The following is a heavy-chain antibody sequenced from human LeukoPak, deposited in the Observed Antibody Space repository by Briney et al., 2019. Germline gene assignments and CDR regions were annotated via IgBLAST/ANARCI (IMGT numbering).Heavy chain of an antibody. D-gene: IGHD3-3*01. CDR2: IYYSGST. CDR3: ASCTYYDFWSGYYPYCMDV. Sequence: PSETLSLTCTVSGGSISSSSYYWGWIRQPPGKGLEWIGSIYYSGSTYYNPSLKSRVTISVDTSKNQFSLKLSSVTAADTAVYYCASCTYYDFWSGYYPYCMDVWGKGTTVTVSS. V-gene: IGHV4-39*01. J-gene: IGHJ6*03. CDR1: GGSISSSSYY.